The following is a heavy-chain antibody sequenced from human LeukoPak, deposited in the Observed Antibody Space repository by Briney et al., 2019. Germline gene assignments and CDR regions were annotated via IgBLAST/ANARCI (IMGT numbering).Heavy chain of an antibody. V-gene: IGHV1-46*01. CDR1: GYTFTNYY. D-gene: IGHD2-15*01. Sequence: ASVTVSCKASGYTFTNYYMHWVRQAPGQGLEWMGIINPSGGSTSYAQKFQGRVSITRDMSTSTAYMELSSLRSEDTAVYYCAAILGYCSGGSCYPKYFQHWGQGTLVTVSS. CDR2: INPSGGST. CDR3: AAILGYCSGGSCYPKYFQH. J-gene: IGHJ1*01.